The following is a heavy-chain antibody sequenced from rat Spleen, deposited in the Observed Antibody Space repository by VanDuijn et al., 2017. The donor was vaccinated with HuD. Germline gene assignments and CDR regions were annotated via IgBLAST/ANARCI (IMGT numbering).Heavy chain of an antibody. D-gene: IGHD1-11*01. CDR2: ITNTGGST. CDR1: GFTFSNYG. Sequence: EVQLVESGGGSEQPGRSLKLSCAASGFTFSNYGMAWVRQAPGKGLEWVASITNTGGSTYYPDSVKGRFTISRDNAKSTLYLQMNSLRSEDTATYYCTRLSLRRYWYFDFWGPGTMVTVSS. CDR3: TRLSLRRYWYFDF. V-gene: IGHV5-31*01. J-gene: IGHJ1*01.